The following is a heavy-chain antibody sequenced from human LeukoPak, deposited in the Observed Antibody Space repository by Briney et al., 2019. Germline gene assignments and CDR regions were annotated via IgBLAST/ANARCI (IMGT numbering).Heavy chain of an antibody. Sequence: GGSLRLSCAASGFTFSSYSMNWVRQAPGKGLEWVSSISSGSTYIYYADSVKGRLTNSRDNAKNSLYLQMNSLRAEDTAVYYRARSSWAYCTSTSCYPDYWGQGTLVTVSS. CDR2: ISSGSTYI. CDR1: GFTFSSYS. CDR3: ARSSWAYCTSTSCYPDY. D-gene: IGHD2-2*01. V-gene: IGHV3-21*01. J-gene: IGHJ4*02.